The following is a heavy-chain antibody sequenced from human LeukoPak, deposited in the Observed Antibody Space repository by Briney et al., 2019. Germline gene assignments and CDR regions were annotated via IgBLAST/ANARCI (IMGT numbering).Heavy chain of an antibody. CDR1: GFTFDDYG. V-gene: IGHV3-20*01. J-gene: IGHJ5*02. CDR3: AREIAVAGTVNWFDP. D-gene: IGHD6-19*01. Sequence: GGSLRLSCAASGFTFDDYGMSWVRQAPGKGLEWVSGINWNGGSTGYADSVKGRFTISRDNAKNSLYLQMNSLRAEDTALYHCAREIAVAGTVNWFDPWGQGTLVTVSS. CDR2: INWNGGST.